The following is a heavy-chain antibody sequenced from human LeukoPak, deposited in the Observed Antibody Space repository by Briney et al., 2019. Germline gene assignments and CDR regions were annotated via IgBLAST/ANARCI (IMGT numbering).Heavy chain of an antibody. CDR1: GFTFSNYA. CDR2: ISPSGDIT. Sequence: PGGSLRLSCAASGFTFSNYAMSWVRQAPGKGLEWVSGISPSGDITYYADSVKGRFTISRDNSKNTVYLQVISLTAEDTAVYHCAKDDAWLRFGEWSQGTLVTVSS. V-gene: IGHV3-23*01. D-gene: IGHD3-10*01. J-gene: IGHJ4*02. CDR3: AKDDAWLRFGE.